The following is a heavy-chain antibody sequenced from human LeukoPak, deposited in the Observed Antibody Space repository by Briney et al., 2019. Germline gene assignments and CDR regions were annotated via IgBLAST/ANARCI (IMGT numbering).Heavy chain of an antibody. CDR3: ARTTEGGYSYGYFYYYYMDV. J-gene: IGHJ6*03. D-gene: IGHD5-18*01. V-gene: IGHV4-59*01. CDR2: IYYSGST. Sequence: SETLSLTCTVSGGSFSSYYWSWIRQPPGKGLEWTGYIYYSGSTNYNPSPKSRVTISVDTSKNQFSLKLSSVTAADTAVYYCARTTEGGYSYGYFYYYYMDVWGKGTTVTISS. CDR1: GGSFSSYY.